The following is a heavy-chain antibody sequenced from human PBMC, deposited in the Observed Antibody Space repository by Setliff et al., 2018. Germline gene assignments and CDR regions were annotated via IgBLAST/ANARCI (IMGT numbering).Heavy chain of an antibody. CDR3: ARDLEVAVASGHCFDP. CDR2: ISSSSSYI. Sequence: PGESLKISCVGSGFTISGYAMNWVRQAPGKGLEWVSSISSSSSYIYYADSVKGRFTISRDNAKNSLYLQMNSLRGDDTAFYYCARDLEVAVASGHCFDPWGQGTLVTVSS. V-gene: IGHV3-21*04. CDR1: GFTISGYA. D-gene: IGHD6-19*01. J-gene: IGHJ5*02.